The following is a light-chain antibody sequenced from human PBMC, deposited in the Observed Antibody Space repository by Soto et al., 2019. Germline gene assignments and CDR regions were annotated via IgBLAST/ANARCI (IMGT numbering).Light chain of an antibody. Sequence: DIQMTQSPSTLSASVGDRVTITCRASQSISSWLAWYQQKPGKAPKVLIYKASNLQSGVPSRFSGSGSGTHFTLTTSSLQPDDFATYYCQQCNSYPPTFGQGTTVDIK. CDR1: QSISSW. J-gene: IGKJ1*01. CDR3: QQCNSYPPT. CDR2: KAS. V-gene: IGKV1-5*03.